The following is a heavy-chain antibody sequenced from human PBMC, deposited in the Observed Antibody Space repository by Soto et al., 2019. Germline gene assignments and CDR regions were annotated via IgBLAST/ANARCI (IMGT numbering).Heavy chain of an antibody. CDR3: ARTNWGNFDY. Sequence: EVQLLESGGGLVQPGGSLRLSCAASGFTFPSYAMSWVRQAPGKGLEWVSSISGSGGSTYYADSVRGRFTISRDNSKNTLYRQINSLRAEDTAVYYCARTNWGNFDYWGQGTLVTVSS. D-gene: IGHD7-27*01. CDR1: GFTFPSYA. CDR2: ISGSGGST. J-gene: IGHJ4*02. V-gene: IGHV3-23*01.